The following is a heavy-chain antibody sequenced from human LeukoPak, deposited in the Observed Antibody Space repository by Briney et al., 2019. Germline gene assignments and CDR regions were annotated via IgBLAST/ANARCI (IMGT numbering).Heavy chain of an antibody. J-gene: IGHJ4*02. D-gene: IGHD6-19*01. Sequence: ASVTVSCKASGYTFTNYAIQWVRQAPGQRLEWMGWINAGHGNTKYSQKFQGRVTITRDTSATTAYMELCSLRSEDTAVYYCARGAGFAEALPEYWGQGTLLTVSS. CDR3: ARGAGFAEALPEY. CDR1: GYTFTNYA. V-gene: IGHV1-3*01. CDR2: INAGHGNT.